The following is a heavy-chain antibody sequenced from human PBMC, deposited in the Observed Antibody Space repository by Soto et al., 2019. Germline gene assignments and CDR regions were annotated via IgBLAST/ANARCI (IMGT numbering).Heavy chain of an antibody. J-gene: IGHJ4*02. CDR1: SDSSSSSYY. V-gene: IGHV4-61*01. Sequence: SETLSLTCTVSSDSSSSSYYWGWIRQPPGKGLEWIGNIYYSGSTNYNPSLKSRVTISVDTSKNQFSLKLSSVTAADTAVYYCARAYGYYFDYWGQGTLVTVS. D-gene: IGHD3-10*01. CDR2: IYYSGST. CDR3: ARAYGYYFDY.